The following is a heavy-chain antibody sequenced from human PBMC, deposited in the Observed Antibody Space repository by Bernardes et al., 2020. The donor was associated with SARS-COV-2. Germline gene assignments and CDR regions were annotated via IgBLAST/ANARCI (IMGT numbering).Heavy chain of an antibody. V-gene: IGHV3-74*01. CDR2: INSDGSST. Sequence: GGSLRLSCAASGFTFSSYSMHWVRQAPGKGLVWVSRINSDGSSTSYVDSVKGRFTISRDNAKNTLYLQMNRLRAEDTAVYYCARVLLRLGKTYYYGMDVWGQGTTVTVSS. D-gene: IGHD3-10*01. CDR3: ARVLLRLGKTYYYGMDV. J-gene: IGHJ6*02. CDR1: GFTFSSYS.